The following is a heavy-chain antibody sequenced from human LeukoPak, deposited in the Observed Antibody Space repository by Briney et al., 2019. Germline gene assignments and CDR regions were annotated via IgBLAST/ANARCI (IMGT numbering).Heavy chain of an antibody. J-gene: IGHJ3*02. Sequence: ASVKVSCKVSGYTLTELSMHWVRQAPGKGLDWMGGFDPEDGETIYAQKFQGRVTMTEDTSTDTAYMELSSLRSEDTAVYYCATDMGATTRPRAFDIWGQGTMVTVSS. CDR1: GYTLTELS. D-gene: IGHD1-26*01. V-gene: IGHV1-24*01. CDR3: ATDMGATTRPRAFDI. CDR2: FDPEDGET.